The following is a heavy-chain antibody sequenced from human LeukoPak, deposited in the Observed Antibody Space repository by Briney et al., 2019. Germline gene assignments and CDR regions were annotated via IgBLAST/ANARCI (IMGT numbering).Heavy chain of an antibody. V-gene: IGHV1-69*05. CDR1: GGTFSSYA. J-gene: IGHJ4*02. CDR2: IIPIFGTA. D-gene: IGHD2-2*01. Sequence: ASVKVSCKASGGTFSSYAISWVRQAPGQGLEWMGRIIPIFGTANYAQKFQGRVTITTDESTSTAYMELSSLRSEDTAVYYCARDLNPGGVSSTGLDYWGQGTLVTVSS. CDR3: ARDLNPGGVSSTGLDY.